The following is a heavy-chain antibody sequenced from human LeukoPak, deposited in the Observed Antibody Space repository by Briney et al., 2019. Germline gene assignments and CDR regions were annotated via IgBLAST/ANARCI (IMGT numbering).Heavy chain of an antibody. D-gene: IGHD3-16*02. CDR1: GFTFSSYS. Sequence: GGSLRLSCAASGFTFSSYSMNWVRQAPGKGLEWVSSISSSSSYIYYADSVKGRFTISRDNSKNTLYLQMNSLRAEDTAVYYCARTGYVWGSYRYRNYFDYWGQGTLVTVSS. CDR3: ARTGYVWGSYRYRNYFDY. V-gene: IGHV3-21*01. J-gene: IGHJ4*02. CDR2: ISSSSSYI.